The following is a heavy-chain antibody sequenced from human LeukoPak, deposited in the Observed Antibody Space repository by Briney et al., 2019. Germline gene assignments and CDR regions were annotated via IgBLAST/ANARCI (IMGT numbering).Heavy chain of an antibody. D-gene: IGHD6-13*01. V-gene: IGHV3-23*01. J-gene: IGHJ4*02. CDR2: ISGSGGST. CDR1: GFTFSSYG. Sequence: GGSLRLSCASSGFTFSSYGMHWVRRAPGKGLEWVSGISGSGGSTYYADSVKGRFTISRDNSKNTLYLQMNSLRVEDTAVYYCAKRGERMLSVGTWYGFDYWGQGTLVTVSS. CDR3: AKRGERMLSVGTWYGFDY.